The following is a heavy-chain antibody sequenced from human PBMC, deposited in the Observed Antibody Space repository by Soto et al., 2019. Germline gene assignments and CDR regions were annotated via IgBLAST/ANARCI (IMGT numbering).Heavy chain of an antibody. CDR1: GGTFSSYA. D-gene: IGHD4-17*01. J-gene: IGHJ4*02. V-gene: IGHV1-69*13. CDR3: ARDLDYGDYTGHTKEFDY. Sequence: SVKVSCKASGGTFSSYAISWVRQAPGQGLEWMGGIIPIFGTANYAQKFQGRVTITADESTSTAYMELSSLRSEDTAVYYCARDLDYGDYTGHTKEFDYWGQGTLVTVSS. CDR2: IIPIFGTA.